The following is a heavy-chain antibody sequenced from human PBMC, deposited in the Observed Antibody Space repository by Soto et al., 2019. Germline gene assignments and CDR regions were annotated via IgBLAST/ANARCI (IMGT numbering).Heavy chain of an antibody. CDR3: ARDVESSGRLEYSQH. J-gene: IGHJ1*01. D-gene: IGHD3-22*01. V-gene: IGHV3-53*01. Sequence: EVQLVESGGGLIQPGGSLRLSCAASGFTVSSNYMSWVRQAPGKGLEWVSVIYSGGSTYYADSVKGRFTISRDNSKNTLYLQMNSLRVEDTAVYYCARDVESSGRLEYSQHWGQGTLVTVSS. CDR2: IYSGGST. CDR1: GFTVSSNY.